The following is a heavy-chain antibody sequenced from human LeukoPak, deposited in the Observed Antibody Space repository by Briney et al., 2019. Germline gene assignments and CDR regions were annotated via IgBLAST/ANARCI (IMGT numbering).Heavy chain of an antibody. J-gene: IGHJ6*03. CDR2: IYHSGST. Sequence: PSETLSLTCTVSGYSISSGYYWGWIRQPPGKGLEWIGSIYHSGSTYYNPSLKSRVTISVDTSKNQFSLKLSSVTAADTAVYYCARYGGSSSYYYYMDVWGKGTTVTVSS. V-gene: IGHV4-38-2*02. CDR3: ARYGGSSSYYYYMDV. D-gene: IGHD6-6*01. CDR1: GYSISSGYY.